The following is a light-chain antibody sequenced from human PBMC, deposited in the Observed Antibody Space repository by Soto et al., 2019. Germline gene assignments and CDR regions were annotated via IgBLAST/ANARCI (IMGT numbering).Light chain of an antibody. J-gene: IGLJ2*01. CDR2: RSD. V-gene: IGLV1-44*01. Sequence: QSVLTQPPSASGTPGQRVTISCSGTSSNIGTYTVNWYQQLPGTAPKLLIYRSDQRPSGVPDRFTGSKSGTSASLAISGLRSEDEAVYYCAAWGDSLVFGGGTKLTVL. CDR1: SSNIGTYT. CDR3: AAWGDSLV.